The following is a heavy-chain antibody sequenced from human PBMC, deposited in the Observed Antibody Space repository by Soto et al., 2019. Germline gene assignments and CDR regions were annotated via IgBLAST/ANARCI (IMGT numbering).Heavy chain of an antibody. Sequence: QVQLVQSGAEVKKPGASVKVSCKASGYTFTSYDINWVRQATGQGLEWMGWMNPNSGNTGYAQKCQVRVTMTRNTSISTAYMGLSSLRSEDTAVYYCAREDTIFGVVTYYYYGMDVWGQGTTVTDSS. CDR3: AREDTIFGVVTYYYYGMDV. CDR2: MNPNSGNT. V-gene: IGHV1-8*01. CDR1: GYTFTSYD. D-gene: IGHD3-3*01. J-gene: IGHJ6*02.